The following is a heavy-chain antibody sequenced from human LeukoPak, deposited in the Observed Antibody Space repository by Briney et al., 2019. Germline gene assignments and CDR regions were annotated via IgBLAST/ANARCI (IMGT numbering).Heavy chain of an antibody. D-gene: IGHD3-22*01. J-gene: IGHJ4*02. CDR3: ARDGGYHSSGPFDY. CDR1: GFTFSSHG. CDR2: IWYDGSDE. V-gene: IGHV3-33*01. Sequence: GGSLRLSCAASGFTFSSHGMHWVRQAPGKGLEWVSIIWYDGSDEYYADSVKGRFTISRDNSKNTLYLQMNSLRAEDTAVYYCARDGGYHSSGPFDYWGQGTLVTVSS.